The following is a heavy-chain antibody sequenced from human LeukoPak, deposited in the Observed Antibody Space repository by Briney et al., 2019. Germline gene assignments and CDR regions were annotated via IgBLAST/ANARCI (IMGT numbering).Heavy chain of an antibody. V-gene: IGHV3-53*01. CDR3: ARVSGSYYFDY. J-gene: IGHJ4*02. D-gene: IGHD1-26*01. CDR1: GFTVSSNY. CDR2: IYSGGST. Sequence: GGSLRLSRAASGFTVSSNYMSWVRQAPGKGLEWVSVIYSGGSTYYADSVKGRFTISRDNSKNTLYLQMNSLRAEDTAVYYCARVSGSYYFDYWGQGTLVTVSS.